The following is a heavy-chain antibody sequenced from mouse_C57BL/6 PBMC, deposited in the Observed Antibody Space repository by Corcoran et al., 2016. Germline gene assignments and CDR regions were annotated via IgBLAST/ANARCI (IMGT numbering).Heavy chain of an antibody. J-gene: IGHJ4*01. CDR1: GYTFTDYY. V-gene: IGHV1-26*01. CDR3: ARQEPSYYAMDY. Sequence: EVQLQQSGPELVKPGASVKISCKASGYTFTDYYMNWVKQSHGKSLEWIGDINPNNGGTSYNQKFKGKDTLTVDKSSSTAYMELRSLTSEDSAVYYCARQEPSYYAMDYWGQGTSVTVSS. CDR2: INPNNGGT.